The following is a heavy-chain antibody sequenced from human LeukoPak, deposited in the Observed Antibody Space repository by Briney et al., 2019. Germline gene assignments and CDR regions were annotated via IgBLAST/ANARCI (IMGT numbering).Heavy chain of an antibody. CDR1: GGSISSFY. V-gene: IGHV4-59*01. CDR2: TSYSGNT. J-gene: IGHJ5*02. CDR3: TRAPRKAWFDP. D-gene: IGHD1-14*01. Sequence: SETLSLTCSVSGGSISSFYCSWIRQPPGKGLEWIGYTSYSGNTNHNPSLKSRVTMSVDTSRKQFSLRLTSVTAADTAVYYCTRAPRKAWFDPWGQGTLVTVSS.